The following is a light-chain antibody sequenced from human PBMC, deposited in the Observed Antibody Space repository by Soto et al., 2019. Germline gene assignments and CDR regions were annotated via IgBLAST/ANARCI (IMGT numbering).Light chain of an antibody. CDR2: GAS. CDR3: QQYGSSSGWT. CDR1: QSVSSSY. Sequence: EIVLTQSPGTLSLSPGERATLSCRASQSVSSSYLAWYQQKPGQAPRLLIYGASSRATDIPDRFSGSGSGTDFTLTISRLEPEDFAVYYCQQYGSSSGWTFGQGTTVEIK. V-gene: IGKV3-20*01. J-gene: IGKJ1*01.